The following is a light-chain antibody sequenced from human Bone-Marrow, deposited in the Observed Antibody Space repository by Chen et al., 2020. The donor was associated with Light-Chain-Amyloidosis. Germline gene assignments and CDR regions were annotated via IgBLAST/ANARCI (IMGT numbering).Light chain of an antibody. V-gene: IGLV3-25*03. CDR3: QSADSSGTYEVI. J-gene: IGLJ2*01. CDR1: DLPTKY. CDR2: RDT. Sequence: SYELTRPPSVSVSPGQTARTTCPGDDLPTKYAYWYQQKPGQAPVLVIHRDTERPSGISERFSGSSSGTTATLTISGVQAEDEADYHCQSADSSGTYEVIFGGGTKLTVL.